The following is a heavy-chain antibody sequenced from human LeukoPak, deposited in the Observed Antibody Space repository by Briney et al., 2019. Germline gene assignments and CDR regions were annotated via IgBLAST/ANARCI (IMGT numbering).Heavy chain of an antibody. V-gene: IGHV3-30*02. Sequence: AGGSLRLSCAASGFTFSSYAMHWVRQAPGKGLEWVSFIWYDGSNKYYADSVKGRFTISRDNSKNTLYLQMNSLRVEDTAVYYCAEDREAAAGTNFDYWGQGTLVTVSS. CDR2: IWYDGSNK. J-gene: IGHJ4*02. CDR3: AEDREAAAGTNFDY. D-gene: IGHD6-13*01. CDR1: GFTFSSYA.